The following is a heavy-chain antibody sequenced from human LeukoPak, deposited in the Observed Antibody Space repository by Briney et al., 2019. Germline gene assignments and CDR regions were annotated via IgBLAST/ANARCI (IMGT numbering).Heavy chain of an antibody. Sequence: SGPTLFNPTETLTLICTVSGVSLSKARVGVSWIPQLPGKALESLAYLFSTDEKSYSPSLKSRLIISKDSSTSQVVITMHNMDPVDTATYYCARITLGGYFDYWGQGTLVTVSS. D-gene: IGHD3-16*01. CDR1: GVSLSKARVG. J-gene: IGHJ4*02. V-gene: IGHV2-26*01. CDR2: LFSTDEK. CDR3: ARITLGGYFDY.